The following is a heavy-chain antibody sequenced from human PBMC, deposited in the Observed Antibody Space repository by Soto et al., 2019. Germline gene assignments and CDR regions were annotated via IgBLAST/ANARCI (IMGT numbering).Heavy chain of an antibody. J-gene: IGHJ6*02. V-gene: IGHV4-31*03. CDR2: IYKTGST. CDR3: ARDRIQFSVDV. D-gene: IGHD5-18*01. Sequence: QVQLQESGPGLVKPSQTLSLTCSVSGGSINSGGHYWSWIRQHPGKGLEWIGHIYKTGSTDFNPSLKDRLTISIDTSKNQFFLSLRSVTDADTAVYYCARDRIQFSVDVWGQGTTVTVSS. CDR1: GGSINSGGHY.